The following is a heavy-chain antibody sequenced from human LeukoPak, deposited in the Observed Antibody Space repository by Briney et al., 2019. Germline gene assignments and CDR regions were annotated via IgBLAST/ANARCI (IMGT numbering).Heavy chain of an antibody. Sequence: GSLRLSCAASGFTVSSNYMSWVRQAPGKGLEWVSVIYSGGSTYYADSVKGRSTISRDNSKNTLYLQMNSLRAEDTAVYDCARDPGMATTSVYWGQGTLVTVSS. CDR2: IYSGGST. V-gene: IGHV3-66*02. CDR1: GFTVSSNY. D-gene: IGHD5-24*01. CDR3: ARDPGMATTSVY. J-gene: IGHJ4*02.